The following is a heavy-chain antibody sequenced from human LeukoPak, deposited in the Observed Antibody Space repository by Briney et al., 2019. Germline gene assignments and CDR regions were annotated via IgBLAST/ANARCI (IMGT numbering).Heavy chain of an antibody. CDR3: AREERVLRFLEWLGY. J-gene: IGHJ4*02. D-gene: IGHD3-3*01. CDR1: GFTFSSYA. CDR2: ISYDGSNK. Sequence: GGSLRLSGAASGFTFSSYAMHWARQAPGKGLEWVAVISYDGSNKYYADSVKGRFTISRDNSKNTLYLQMNSLRAEDTAVYYCAREERVLRFLEWLGYWGQGTLVTVSS. V-gene: IGHV3-30-3*01.